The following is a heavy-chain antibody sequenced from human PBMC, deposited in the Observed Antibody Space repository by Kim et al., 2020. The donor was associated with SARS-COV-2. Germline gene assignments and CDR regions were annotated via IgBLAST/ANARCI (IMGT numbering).Heavy chain of an antibody. Sequence: GGSLRLSCAASGFTFSSYGMHWVRQAPGKGLEWVAVISYDGSNKYYADSVKGRFTISRDNSKNTLYLQMNSLRAEDTAVYYCAKDYDFWSGDYWGQGTLVTVSS. V-gene: IGHV3-30*18. D-gene: IGHD3-3*01. CDR2: ISYDGSNK. CDR1: GFTFSSYG. CDR3: AKDYDFWSGDY. J-gene: IGHJ4*02.